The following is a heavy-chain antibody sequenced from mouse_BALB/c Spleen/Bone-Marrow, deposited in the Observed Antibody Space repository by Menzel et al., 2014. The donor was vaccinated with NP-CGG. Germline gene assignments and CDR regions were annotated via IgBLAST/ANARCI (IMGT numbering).Heavy chain of an antibody. CDR2: INPYNGDT. CDR3: ARGGLLRAMDY. CDR1: GYSFTGYF. Sequence: VHVKQSGPELVKPGASVKISCKASGYSFTGYFMNWVMQSHGKSLEWIGRINPYNGDTFYNQKFEGKATLTVDKSSSTAHMELRSLASEDSAVYYCARGGLLRAMDYWGQGTSVTVSS. D-gene: IGHD2-3*01. J-gene: IGHJ4*01. V-gene: IGHV1-20*02.